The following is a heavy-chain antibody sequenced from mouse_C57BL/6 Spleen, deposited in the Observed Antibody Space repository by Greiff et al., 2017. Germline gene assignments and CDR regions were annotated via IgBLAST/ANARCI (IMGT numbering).Heavy chain of an antibody. V-gene: IGHV1-55*01. D-gene: IGHD4-1*01. CDR2: IYPGSGST. CDR1: GYTFTSYW. Sequence: QVQLQQPGAELVKPGASVKMSCKASGYTFTSYWITWVKQRPGQGLEWIGDIYPGSGSTNYNEKFKSKATLTVDTSSSTAYMQLSSLTSEDSAVYYCARSYNGRDWFAYWGQGTLVTVSA. J-gene: IGHJ3*01. CDR3: ARSYNGRDWFAY.